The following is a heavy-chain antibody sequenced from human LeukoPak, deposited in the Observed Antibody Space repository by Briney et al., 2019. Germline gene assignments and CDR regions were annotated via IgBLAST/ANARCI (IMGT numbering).Heavy chain of an antibody. J-gene: IGHJ4*02. Sequence: GRSLRLSCAASGFTFSSYAMHWVREAPGKGLEWVAVISYDGSNKYYADSVKGRFTLSRDNSKNTLYLQMNSLRAEDTAVYYCARDSSMILYSGYFDYWGQGTLVTVSS. CDR3: ARDSSMILYSGYFDY. V-gene: IGHV3-30-3*01. CDR1: GFTFSSYA. D-gene: IGHD2/OR15-2a*01. CDR2: ISYDGSNK.